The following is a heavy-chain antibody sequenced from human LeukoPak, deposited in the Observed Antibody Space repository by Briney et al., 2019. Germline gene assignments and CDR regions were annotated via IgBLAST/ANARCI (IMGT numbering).Heavy chain of an antibody. CDR1: GYTFTSYN. J-gene: IGHJ4*02. V-gene: IGHV1-8*01. CDR3: ARGQYDYGDPMDY. Sequence: ASVKVSCKASGYTFTSYNINWVRQATGQGLEWMGWMNPNSGNTGYAQKFQGRVTMTRNTSISTAYVELSSLRSEDTAVYYCARGQYDYGDPMDYWGQGTLVTVSS. D-gene: IGHD4-17*01. CDR2: MNPNSGNT.